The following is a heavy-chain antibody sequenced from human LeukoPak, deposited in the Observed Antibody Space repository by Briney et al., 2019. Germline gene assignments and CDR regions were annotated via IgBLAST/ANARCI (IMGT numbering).Heavy chain of an antibody. CDR2: ITNSGDGT. Sequence: GGSLRLSCAASGFVFSSLDMGWVRQTPGKGLEWFSAITNSGDGTYYADSVKGRFAISRDNSKNTLFLQMNSLRAEDTAVYFCAKDARRTSGWWFFDYWGQGTLVTVSS. V-gene: IGHV3-23*01. D-gene: IGHD6-19*01. CDR1: GFVFSSLD. J-gene: IGHJ4*02. CDR3: AKDARRTSGWWFFDY.